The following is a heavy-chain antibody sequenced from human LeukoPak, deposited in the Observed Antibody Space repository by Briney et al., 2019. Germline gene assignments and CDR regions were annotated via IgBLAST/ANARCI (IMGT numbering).Heavy chain of an antibody. Sequence: SPTLSLTCTVSGGSLSSGSYYWSWIRQPAGKGLEWIGRIYTSGSTNYNPSLKSRVTISVDTSKNQFSLKLSSVTAADTAVYYCARVSAYYYMDVWGKGTTVTVSS. V-gene: IGHV4-61*02. CDR3: ARVSAYYYMDV. CDR2: IYTSGST. CDR1: GGSLSSGSYY. J-gene: IGHJ6*03.